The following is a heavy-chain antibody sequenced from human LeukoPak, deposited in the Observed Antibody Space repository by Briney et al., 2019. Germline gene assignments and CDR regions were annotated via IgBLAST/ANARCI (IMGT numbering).Heavy chain of an antibody. V-gene: IGHV3-30*04. Sequence: GGSLRLSCAASGFTFSSYAMHWVRQAPGKGLEWVAVISYDGSNKYYADSVKGRFTISRDNSKNTLYLQMNSLRAEDTAVYYCARQRGSYSADYWGQGTLVTVSS. J-gene: IGHJ4*02. CDR2: ISYDGSNK. D-gene: IGHD1-26*01. CDR1: GFTFSSYA. CDR3: ARQRGSYSADY.